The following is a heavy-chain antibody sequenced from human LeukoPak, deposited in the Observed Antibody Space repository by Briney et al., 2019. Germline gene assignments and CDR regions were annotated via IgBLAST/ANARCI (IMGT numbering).Heavy chain of an antibody. J-gene: IGHJ4*01. CDR1: GFTFSLYW. D-gene: IGHD6-19*01. Sequence: PGGSLRLSCTDSGFTFSLYWMSWVRQAPGKGLEWLASIKPDGSAAIYVDSMKGRFTISRDNAKNSLYLQMNSLTVEDTAVYYCATHSDWRFDFWGHGTLVTVSS. V-gene: IGHV3-7*01. CDR2: IKPDGSAA. CDR3: ATHSDWRFDF.